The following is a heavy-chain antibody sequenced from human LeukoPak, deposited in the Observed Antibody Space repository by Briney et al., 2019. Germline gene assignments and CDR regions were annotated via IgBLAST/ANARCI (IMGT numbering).Heavy chain of an antibody. D-gene: IGHD3-10*01. CDR3: AREIYYGSGSYAFDI. V-gene: IGHV4-38-2*02. Sequence: SETLSLTCTVSGYSISSGYYWGWIRQPPGKGLEWIGSIYHSGSTYYNPSLKSRVTISVDTSKNQFSLKLSSVTAADTAVYYCAREIYYGSGSYAFDIWGQGTMVTVSS. J-gene: IGHJ3*02. CDR2: IYHSGST. CDR1: GYSISSGYY.